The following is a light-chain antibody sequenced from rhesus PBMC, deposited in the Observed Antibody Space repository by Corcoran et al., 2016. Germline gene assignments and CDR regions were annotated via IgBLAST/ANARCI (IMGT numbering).Light chain of an antibody. CDR3: QQHNSYPWT. CDR1: QGISSW. V-gene: IGKV1-33*02. CDR2: AAS. Sequence: DIQMTQSPSSLSASVGDRVTITCQASQGISSWLAWYQQKPGKGPKLLICAASSLQSGVPSRFSGSGSVTDFTLTISRLQPEDFATYYCQQHNSYPWTFGQGTKVEIK. J-gene: IGKJ1*01.